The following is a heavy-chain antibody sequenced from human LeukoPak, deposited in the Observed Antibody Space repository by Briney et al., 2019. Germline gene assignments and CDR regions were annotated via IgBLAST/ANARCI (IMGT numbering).Heavy chain of an antibody. J-gene: IGHJ5*02. CDR2: IYYSGST. CDR3: ARGWEGNWFDP. CDR1: GGSISSYY. D-gene: IGHD1-26*01. Sequence: KPSETLSLTCTVSGGSISSYYWSRIRQPPGKGLEWIGYIYYSGSTNYNPSLKSRVTISVDTSKNQFSLKLSSVTAADTAVYYCARGWEGNWFDPWGQGTLVTVSS. V-gene: IGHV4-59*01.